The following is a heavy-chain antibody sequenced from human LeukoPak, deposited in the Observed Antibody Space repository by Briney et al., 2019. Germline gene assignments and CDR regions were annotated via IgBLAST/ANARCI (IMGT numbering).Heavy chain of an antibody. CDR2: IYYSGST. V-gene: IGHV4-31*03. CDR1: GGSISSGGYY. J-gene: IGHJ3*02. Sequence: PSETLSLTCTVSGGSISSGGYYWSWIRQHPGKGLEWIGYIYYSGSTYYNPSLKSRVTISVDTSKNQFSLKLSSVTAADTAVYYCARAIKQGYYYDSSGYAFDIWGQGRMVTVSS. CDR3: ARAIKQGYYYDSSGYAFDI. D-gene: IGHD3-22*01.